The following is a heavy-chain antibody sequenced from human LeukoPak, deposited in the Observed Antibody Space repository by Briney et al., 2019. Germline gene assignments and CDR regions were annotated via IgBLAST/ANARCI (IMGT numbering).Heavy chain of an antibody. CDR1: GFTSSSYA. CDR2: INYDGGST. D-gene: IGHD3-3*01. CDR3: VKDQAGVGDY. Sequence: GGSLRLSCSASGFTSSSYAIHWVRQAPGKGPEYVSGINYDGGSTYDADPVKGRFTISRDNSKNKVYLQMSSLRADDTAVYYCVKDQAGVGDYWGQGTLVTVSS. J-gene: IGHJ4*02. V-gene: IGHV3-64D*06.